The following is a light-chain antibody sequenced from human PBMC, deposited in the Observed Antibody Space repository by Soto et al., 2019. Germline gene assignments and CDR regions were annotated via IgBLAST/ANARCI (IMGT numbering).Light chain of an antibody. Sequence: QLVLTQPPSASASLGASVTLTCTLSSDYSHYKVDWYQQRPGKGPRFVMRVGTGGTVGSKGDGIPDRFSVLGSGLIRNLTIKNIQEEDESDYHCGADHGTGSNFVVVFGGGTKLTVL. J-gene: IGLJ2*01. V-gene: IGLV9-49*01. CDR1: SDYSHYK. CDR2: VGTGGTVG. CDR3: GADHGTGSNFVVV.